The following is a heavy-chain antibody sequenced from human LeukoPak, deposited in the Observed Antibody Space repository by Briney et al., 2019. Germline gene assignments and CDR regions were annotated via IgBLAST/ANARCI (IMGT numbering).Heavy chain of an antibody. J-gene: IGHJ4*02. Sequence: ASVKLSCKASGYTFTSYGISWVRQAPGQGLEWMGWISAYNGNTNYAQKLQGRVTMTTDTSTSTAYMELRSLRSDVTAVYYCASTVAAKLDYWGQGTLVTVSS. D-gene: IGHD6-19*01. V-gene: IGHV1-18*04. CDR3: ASTVAAKLDY. CDR2: ISAYNGNT. CDR1: GYTFTSYG.